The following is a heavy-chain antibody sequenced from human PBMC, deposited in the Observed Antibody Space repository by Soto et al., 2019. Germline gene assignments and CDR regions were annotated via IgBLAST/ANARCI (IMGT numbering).Heavy chain of an antibody. CDR3: AKDISSGYYYFDY. CDR2: MSGDGVST. CDR1: GFTFSSYA. J-gene: IGHJ4*02. Sequence: GGSLRLSCAASGFTFSSYAMSWVRQAPGKGLEWVSLMSGDGVSTYYADSVKGRFTISRDNSKNTLYLQMNSLRAEDTAIYYCAKDISSGYYYFDYWGQGTLVTVSS. V-gene: IGHV3-23*01. D-gene: IGHD3-22*01.